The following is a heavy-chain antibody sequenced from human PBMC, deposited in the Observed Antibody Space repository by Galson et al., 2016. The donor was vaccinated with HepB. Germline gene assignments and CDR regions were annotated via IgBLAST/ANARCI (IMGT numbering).Heavy chain of an antibody. J-gene: IGHJ5*02. V-gene: IGHV3-23*01. CDR3: AKDLSAVEAADWFDP. CDR2: ITGSGDGT. D-gene: IGHD6-25*01. CDR1: GFTFSSHH. Sequence: SLRLSCAASGFTFSSHHMSWVRQAPGKGLDWVSSITGSGDGTWYADSVRGRFTISRDNSKNMLYLQMNSLSAEDTATYYWAKDLSAVEAADWFDPWGQGILVTVSS.